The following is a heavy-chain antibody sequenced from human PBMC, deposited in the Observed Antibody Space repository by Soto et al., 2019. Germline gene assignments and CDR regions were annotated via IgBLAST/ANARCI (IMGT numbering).Heavy chain of an antibody. Sequence: QVQLVQSGAEVKKPGASVKVSCKASGYTFTSYDINWVRQATGQGLEWMGWMNPNSGNTGYAQKFQGRVTMTRNTSKSAADMELISVRSEATADYYCARLRGASSPFDYWGQGILLTVPS. CDR3: ARLRGASSPFDY. D-gene: IGHD6-19*01. V-gene: IGHV1-8*01. CDR1: GYTFTSYD. J-gene: IGHJ4*02. CDR2: MNPNSGNT.